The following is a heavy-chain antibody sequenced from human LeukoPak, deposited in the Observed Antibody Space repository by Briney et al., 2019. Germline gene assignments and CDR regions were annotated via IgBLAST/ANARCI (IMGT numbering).Heavy chain of an antibody. CDR2: INTDGSIT. CDR3: ALRVSVPGGFDS. J-gene: IGHJ4*02. V-gene: IGHV3-74*01. CDR1: GFIFSSYW. D-gene: IGHD6-19*01. Sequence: GGSLRLSCAASGFIFSSYWMHWVRQAPGKGPAWFSHINTDGSITDYADSVKGRFTISRDNAKNTLYLQMNSLRAEDTAVYYCALRVSVPGGFDSWGQGTLVTVSS.